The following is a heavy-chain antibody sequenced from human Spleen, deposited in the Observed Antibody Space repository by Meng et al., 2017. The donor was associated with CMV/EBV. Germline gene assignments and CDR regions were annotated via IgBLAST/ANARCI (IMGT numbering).Heavy chain of an antibody. CDR2: LNPHSGAT. Sequence: YSFPDFYLHWVRQAPGQGLEWMGWLNPHSGATHYAQRFQDRVTVTSDTSISTTYMELSRLRSDDAAVYYCARDLEAVDIVVVPAAEDYWGQGTLVTVSS. CDR3: ARDLEAVDIVVVPAAEDY. CDR1: YSFPDFY. V-gene: IGHV1-2*02. D-gene: IGHD2-2*01. J-gene: IGHJ4*02.